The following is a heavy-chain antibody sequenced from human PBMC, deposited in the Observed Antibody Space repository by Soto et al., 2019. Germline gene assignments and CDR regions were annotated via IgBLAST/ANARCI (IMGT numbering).Heavy chain of an antibody. CDR3: ARDQVVVPAATLVYYYYYGMDV. D-gene: IGHD2-2*01. CDR2: ISSSSSYI. Sequence: GGSLRLSCAASGFTFSSYSMNWVRQAPGKGLEWVSSISSSSSYIYYADSVKGRFTISRDNAKNSLYLQMNSLRAEDTAVYYCARDQVVVPAATLVYYYYYGMDVWGQGTTVTVSS. J-gene: IGHJ6*02. CDR1: GFTFSSYS. V-gene: IGHV3-21*01.